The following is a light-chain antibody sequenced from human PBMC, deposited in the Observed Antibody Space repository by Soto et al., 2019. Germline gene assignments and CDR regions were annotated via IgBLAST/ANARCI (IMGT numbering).Light chain of an antibody. CDR3: QQYNTFLT. CDR1: HSIFKW. J-gene: IGKJ4*01. CDR2: EAS. Sequence: DIQMTQSPTTLSASVGDRVTITCRASHSIFKWLAWYQQKPGKAPNLVIYEASTLQSGVPSRFSGSGSGTEFTLTISSLQHDDSATYYCQQYNTFLTFGGGTKADSK. V-gene: IGKV1-5*03.